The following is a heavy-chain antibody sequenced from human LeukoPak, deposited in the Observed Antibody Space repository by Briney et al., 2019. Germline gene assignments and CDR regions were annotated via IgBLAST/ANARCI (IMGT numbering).Heavy chain of an antibody. J-gene: IGHJ6*03. CDR3: ANSPDYYYYMDV. V-gene: IGHV3-30*01. Sequence: PGRSLRLSCAASGFTFSSYAMHWVRQAPGKGLEWVAVISYDGSNKYYADSVKGRFTISRDNSKNTLYLQMNSLRAEDTAVYYCANSPDYYYYMDVWGKGTTVTVSS. CDR2: ISYDGSNK. CDR1: GFTFSSYA.